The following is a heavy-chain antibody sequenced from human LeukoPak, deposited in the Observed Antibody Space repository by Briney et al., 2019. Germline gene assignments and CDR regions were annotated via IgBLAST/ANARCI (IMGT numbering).Heavy chain of an antibody. Sequence: SGTLPPTCAVSGGSISSSNWWSWVRQPPGKGLEWIGEIYHSGSTNYNPSLKSRVTISVDKSKNQFSLKLSSVTAADTAMYYCARVAVARLAYFVYLGQGTLVTVSS. D-gene: IGHD6-19*01. CDR3: ARVAVARLAYFVY. V-gene: IGHV4-4*02. CDR1: GGSISSSNW. CDR2: IYHSGST. J-gene: IGHJ4*02.